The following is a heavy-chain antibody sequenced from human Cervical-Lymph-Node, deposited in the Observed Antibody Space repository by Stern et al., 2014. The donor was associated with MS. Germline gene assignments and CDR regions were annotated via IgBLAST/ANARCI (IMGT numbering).Heavy chain of an antibody. Sequence: VQMVQSGAEVKKPGASVKVSCTASGYTFTSHSIHWVRQAPGQRLEWMGWIHTGDGKTRYSKKFQGRVTITREQSAQNVNMQLSRLRSEDTALYFCARDEDADWSDTWIDFCGQGTLITVSS. CDR3: ARDEDADWSDTWIDF. CDR2: IHTGDGKT. J-gene: IGHJ4*02. CDR1: GYTFTSHS. V-gene: IGHV1-3*04. D-gene: IGHD3-3*01.